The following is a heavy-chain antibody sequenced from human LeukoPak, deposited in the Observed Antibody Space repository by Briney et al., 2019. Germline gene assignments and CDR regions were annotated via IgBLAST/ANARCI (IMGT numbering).Heavy chain of an antibody. CDR2: IYYSGST. J-gene: IGHJ5*02. CDR3: ARGVGVVVRGVIIPPFVFDP. Sequence: SETLSLTCTVSGGSISSYYWSWIRQPPGKGLEWIGYIYYSGSTNYNPSLKSRVTISVDTSKNQFSLKLSSVTAADTAVYYCARGVGVVVRGVIIPPFVFDPWGQGTLVTVSS. V-gene: IGHV4-59*08. CDR1: GGSISSYY. D-gene: IGHD3-10*01.